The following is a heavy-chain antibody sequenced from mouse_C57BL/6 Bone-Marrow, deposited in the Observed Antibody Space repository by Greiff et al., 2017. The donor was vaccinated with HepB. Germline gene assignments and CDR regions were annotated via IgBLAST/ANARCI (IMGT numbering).Heavy chain of an antibody. CDR3: LPMDY. Sequence: VQLKESGAELVRPGASVTLSCKASGYTFTDYEMHWVKQTPVHGLEWIGAIDPETGGTAYNQKFKGKAILTADKSSSTAYMELRSLTSEDSAVYYCLPMDYWGQGTSVTVSS. CDR1: GYTFTDYE. V-gene: IGHV1-15*01. J-gene: IGHJ4*01. CDR2: IDPETGGT.